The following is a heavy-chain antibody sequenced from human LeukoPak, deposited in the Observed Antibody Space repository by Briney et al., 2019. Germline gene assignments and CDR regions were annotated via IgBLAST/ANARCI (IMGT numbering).Heavy chain of an antibody. Sequence: PGGSLRLSCAASGVTFSSSTMNWVRQAPGKGLEWVSSISSSNYIYYADSVKGRFSISRDNARTSLYLQMNSLRAEDTAVYYCANSSSSRGVVNWFDPWGQGTLVTVSS. CDR2: ISSSNYI. CDR3: ANSSSSRGVVNWFDP. V-gene: IGHV3-21*01. D-gene: IGHD6-6*01. CDR1: GVTFSSST. J-gene: IGHJ5*02.